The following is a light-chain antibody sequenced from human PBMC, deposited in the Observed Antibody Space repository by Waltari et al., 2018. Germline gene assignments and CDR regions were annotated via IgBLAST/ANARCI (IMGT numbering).Light chain of an antibody. V-gene: IGKV1-33*01. CDR2: DAS. CDR1: QDMRNH. Sequence: DIQMTQAPSSLSASVGDRVTITCQASQDMRNHLHWYQQKPGKAPKLLIYDASYLEIGVPSRFSGSGSGTEFTLTISSLQPEDIATYYCQQYGSPPSVTFGGGTKVEIK. CDR3: QQYGSPPSVT. J-gene: IGKJ4*01.